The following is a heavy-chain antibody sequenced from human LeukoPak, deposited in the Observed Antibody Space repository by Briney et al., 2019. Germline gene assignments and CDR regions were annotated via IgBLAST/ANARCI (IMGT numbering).Heavy chain of an antibody. Sequence: GASVKVSCKAFGYTFTSNYMHWVRQAPGQGPEWMGVISPSGGSTTYAQKFQGRVTLTTDTSTGTAYMDLRSLRSDDTAVYHCARVALGSWYFDLWGRGTLVTVSS. CDR1: GYTFTSNY. V-gene: IGHV1-46*01. J-gene: IGHJ2*01. CDR2: ISPSGGST. CDR3: ARVALGSWYFDL. D-gene: IGHD2-15*01.